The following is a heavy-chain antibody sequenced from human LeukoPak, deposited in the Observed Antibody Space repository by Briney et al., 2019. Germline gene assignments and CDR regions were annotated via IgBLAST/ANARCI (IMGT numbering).Heavy chain of an antibody. V-gene: IGHV3-74*01. Sequence: PGGSLRLSCAASGFTFDSYEMNWVRQAPGKGLVWVSRINSDESSTSYADSVKGRFTLSRDNAKNTLYLQMNSLRAEDTAVYYCARGGGYSYGLIDYWGQGTLVTVSS. CDR1: GFTFDSYE. D-gene: IGHD5-18*01. J-gene: IGHJ4*02. CDR2: INSDESST. CDR3: ARGGGYSYGLIDY.